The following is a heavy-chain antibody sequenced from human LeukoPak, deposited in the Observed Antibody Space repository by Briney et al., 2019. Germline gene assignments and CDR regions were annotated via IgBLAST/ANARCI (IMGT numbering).Heavy chain of an antibody. J-gene: IGHJ4*02. D-gene: IGHD6-19*01. Sequence: GGSLRLSCAASGFTVSSNYMSWVRQAPGKGLEWVSVIYSGGSTYYADSVKGRFTISRDNSKNTLYLQMKSLRAEDTAVYYCARERNLEIAVAGTIFNYWGQGALVTVSS. V-gene: IGHV3-66*01. CDR2: IYSGGST. CDR3: ARERNLEIAVAGTIFNY. CDR1: GFTVSSNY.